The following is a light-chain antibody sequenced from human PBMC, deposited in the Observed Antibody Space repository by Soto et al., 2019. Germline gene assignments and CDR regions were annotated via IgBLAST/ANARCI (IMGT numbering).Light chain of an antibody. V-gene: IGKV1-5*03. CDR2: KAS. CDR1: QTISSW. Sequence: DIQMTQSPSTLSGSVGDRVTITCRASQTISSWLAWYQQKPGKAPKLLIYKASTLKSGVPSRFSGSGPGTEFTLTISRLQPDDFATYYCQHYNSYSEAFGQGTKVDIK. CDR3: QHYNSYSEA. J-gene: IGKJ1*01.